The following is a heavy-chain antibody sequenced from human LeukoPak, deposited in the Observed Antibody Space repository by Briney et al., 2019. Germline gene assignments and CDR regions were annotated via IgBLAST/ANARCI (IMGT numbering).Heavy chain of an antibody. V-gene: IGHV4-4*07. CDR3: ARSGLGYYYYYYMDV. D-gene: IGHD1-26*01. CDR2: IYTSGST. J-gene: IGHJ6*03. CDR1: GGSISSYY. Sequence: PSETLSLTCTVSGGSISSYYGSWIRQPAGKGLEWIGRIYTSGSTNYNPSLKSRVTMSVDTSKNQFSLKLSSVTAADTAVYYCARSGLGYYYYYYMDVWGKGTTVTVSS.